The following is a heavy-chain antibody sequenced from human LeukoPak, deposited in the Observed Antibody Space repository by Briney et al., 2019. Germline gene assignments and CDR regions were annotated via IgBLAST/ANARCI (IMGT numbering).Heavy chain of an antibody. Sequence: PGGSLRLSCAASGFTFSNAWMSWVRQAPGKGLEWVGRIKSKTDGGTTDYAAPVKGRFTISRDDSKNTLYLQMNSLKTEDTAVYYCTTGSNLAGRWYYYYGMDVWGQGTTVTVSS. CDR1: GFTFSNAW. J-gene: IGHJ6*02. CDR2: IKSKTDGGTT. D-gene: IGHD4-11*01. V-gene: IGHV3-15*01. CDR3: TTGSNLAGRWYYYYGMDV.